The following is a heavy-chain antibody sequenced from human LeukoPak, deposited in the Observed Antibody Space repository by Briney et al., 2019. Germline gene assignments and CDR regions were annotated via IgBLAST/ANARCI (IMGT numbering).Heavy chain of an antibody. CDR1: GGSISSYY. CDR2: VYYSGST. J-gene: IGHJ3*02. CDR3: ARPSRTGRGWDAFDI. D-gene: IGHD3-22*01. V-gene: IGHV4-59*08. Sequence: PSETLSLTCTVSGGSISSYYWSWIRQPPGKELEWIGYVYYSGSTNYNPSLKSRVTISVDTSKNQFSLNLSSVTAADTAVYYCARPSRTGRGWDAFDIWGQGTMVTVSS.